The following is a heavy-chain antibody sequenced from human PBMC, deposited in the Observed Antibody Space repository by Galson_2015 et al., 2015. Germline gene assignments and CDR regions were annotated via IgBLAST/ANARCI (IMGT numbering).Heavy chain of an antibody. CDR2: IYYSGST. D-gene: IGHD2-15*01. V-gene: IGHV4-61*01. Sequence: ETLSLTCSVSGGSVNSGSYYWSWIRQPPGKGLEWIGYIYYSGSTNYNPSLKSRVTISLDTSKNQFSLKLASVTAADTAVYYCASSPFLGYCSGSSCYSKDYWGQGTLVTVSS. CDR3: ASSPFLGYCSGSSCYSKDY. CDR1: GGSVNSGSYY. J-gene: IGHJ4*02.